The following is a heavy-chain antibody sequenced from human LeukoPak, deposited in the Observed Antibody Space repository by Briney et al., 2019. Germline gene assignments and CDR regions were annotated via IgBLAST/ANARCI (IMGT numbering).Heavy chain of an antibody. J-gene: IGHJ4*02. CDR1: GFTFSSYA. CDR3: AKVGYSSSWYANFDY. V-gene: IGHV3-23*01. CDR2: ISGSSGST. Sequence: GGSLRLSCAASGFTFSSYAMSWVCQAPGKGLEWVSAISGSSGSTYYADSVKGRFTISRDNSKNTLYLQMNSLRAEDTAVYYCAKVGYSSSWYANFDYWGQGTLVTVSS. D-gene: IGHD6-13*01.